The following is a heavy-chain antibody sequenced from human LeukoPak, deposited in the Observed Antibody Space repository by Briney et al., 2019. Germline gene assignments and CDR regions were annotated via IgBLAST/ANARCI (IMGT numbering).Heavy chain of an antibody. J-gene: IGHJ4*02. V-gene: IGHV3-30-3*01. CDR3: ARSADGYTTLDY. Sequence: SGGSLRLSCAASGFTFSSYAMHWVRQAPGKGLEWVAVISYDGSNKYYADSVKGRFTISRDNSKNTLYLQMNSLRAEDPAVYYCARSADGYTTLDYWGQGTLVTVSS. D-gene: IGHD5-24*01. CDR2: ISYDGSNK. CDR1: GFTFSSYA.